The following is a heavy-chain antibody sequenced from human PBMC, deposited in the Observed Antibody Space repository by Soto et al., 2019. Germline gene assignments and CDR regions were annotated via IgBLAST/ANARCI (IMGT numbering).Heavy chain of an antibody. J-gene: IGHJ2*01. Sequence: SDTLSLACAFSSVSMTPYFGSWIRQPAGEAPEWLGHIYASGRTTYNPSLKSRVTMFVSQTQVSLRLTSMTAADTAVYYCARHFDVDPSLDHYYSDLWGRGALVTVSS. V-gene: IGHV4-4*07. D-gene: IGHD3-9*01. CDR1: SVSMTPYF. CDR3: ARHFDVDPSLDHYYSDL. CDR2: IYASGRT.